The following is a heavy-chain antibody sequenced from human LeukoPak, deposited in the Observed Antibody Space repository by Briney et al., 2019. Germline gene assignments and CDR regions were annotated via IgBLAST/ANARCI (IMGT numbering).Heavy chain of an antibody. J-gene: IGHJ4*02. CDR3: ARVVGAISDY. CDR2: INPNSGGT. V-gene: IGHV1-2*02. Sequence: ASVKVSCKASGYTFTGYFMHWVRQAPGQGLEWMGWINPNSGGTNYAQKFQDRVTMTRDTSISTAYMELSRLRSDDTAVYYCARVVGAISDYWGQGTLVTVSS. CDR1: GYTFTGYF. D-gene: IGHD1-26*01.